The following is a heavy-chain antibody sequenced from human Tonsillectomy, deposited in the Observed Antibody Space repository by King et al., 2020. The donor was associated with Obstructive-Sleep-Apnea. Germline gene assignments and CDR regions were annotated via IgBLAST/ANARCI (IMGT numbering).Heavy chain of an antibody. D-gene: IGHD6-13*01. CDR2: ISWDGGST. Sequence: VQLVESGGVVVQPGGSLRLSCAASGFTFDDYAMHWVRQAPEKGLEWVSLISWDGGSTLYADSVKGRFTISRDNSRNSLYLQMNSLRAEDTAFYYCAKEGPAAGDFEYWGQGTLVTVPS. CDR3: AKEGPAAGDFEY. V-gene: IGHV3-43D*03. CDR1: GFTFDDYA. J-gene: IGHJ4*02.